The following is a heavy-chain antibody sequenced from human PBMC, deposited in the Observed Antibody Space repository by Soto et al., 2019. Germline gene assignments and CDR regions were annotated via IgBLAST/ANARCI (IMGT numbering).Heavy chain of an antibody. CDR1: GFLFSNYA. D-gene: IGHD3-22*01. CDR2: VRASGGNT. V-gene: IGHV3-23*01. Sequence: EVQLLESGGGLVQPGGSLRLSCAASGFLFSNYAMTWVRQAPGKGLEWVSGVRASGGNTYYADSVKGRFTISRDNSKKTLYLQMNSLRAEDTAVYYCGRYFYDSDGYYSVRYWGQGTLVTVSS. CDR3: GRYFYDSDGYYSVRY. J-gene: IGHJ4*02.